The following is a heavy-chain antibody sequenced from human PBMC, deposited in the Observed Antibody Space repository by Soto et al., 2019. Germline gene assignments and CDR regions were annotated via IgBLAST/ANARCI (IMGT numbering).Heavy chain of an antibody. CDR2: ITWNSASI. Sequence: EVQLVESGGGLVQPGRSLRLSCVASGFIFGDFAMQWVRQAPGKGLEWVSSITWNSASIAYADSVKGRFTISRDNAKNSLYLQMNNLRPEDAALYYCTKEVYGMGYYYYGMDVWGQGTTVIVSS. V-gene: IGHV3-9*01. J-gene: IGHJ6*02. CDR1: GFIFGDFA. CDR3: TKEVYGMGYYYYGMDV. D-gene: IGHD2-8*01.